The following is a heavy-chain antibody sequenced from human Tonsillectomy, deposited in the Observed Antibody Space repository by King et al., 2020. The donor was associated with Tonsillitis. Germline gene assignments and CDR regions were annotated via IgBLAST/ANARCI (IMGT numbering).Heavy chain of an antibody. CDR2: IGTAGYP. D-gene: IGHD3-16*01. Sequence: VQLVESGGGLVQPGGSLRLSCAASGFTFSSYDMLCVRQATGKGLEWVSAIGTAGYPYYPGSVKGRFTISREDAKNSLYLQMNSLRAGDTAVYYCARGRGDYYYGMDVWGQGTTVTVSS. CDR3: ARGRGDYYYGMDV. CDR1: GFTFSSYD. J-gene: IGHJ6*02. V-gene: IGHV3-13*05.